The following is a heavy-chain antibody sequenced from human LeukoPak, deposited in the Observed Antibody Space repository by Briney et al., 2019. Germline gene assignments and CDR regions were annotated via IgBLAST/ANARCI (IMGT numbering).Heavy chain of an antibody. CDR2: IKRKTDGGTT. CDR1: GFTVNNAW. CDR3: TTSLGPASI. V-gene: IGHV3-15*01. Sequence: GGSLRLSCAASGFTVNNAWMSWVRQAPGKGLECVGRIKRKTDGGTTDYTAPVKGRFTISRGDSENTLFLQMNNLKTEDTAMYCCTTSLGPASIWGQGTMVTVSS. J-gene: IGHJ3*02.